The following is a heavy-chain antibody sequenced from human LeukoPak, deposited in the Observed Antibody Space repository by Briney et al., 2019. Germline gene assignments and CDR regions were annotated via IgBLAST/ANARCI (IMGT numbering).Heavy chain of an antibody. CDR3: AAKSSKQPPNYYYYMDV. D-gene: IGHD1/OR15-1a*01. J-gene: IGHJ6*03. CDR2: IVVGSGYT. Sequence: SVKVSCKASGFTFSSSAVQWVRQARGQRLEWIGWIVVGSGYTNYAQIFEERVIISWDMSTSTAYMELSSLRSEDTAVYYCAAKSSKQPPNYYYYMDVWGKGTTVTVSS. V-gene: IGHV1-58*01. CDR1: GFTFSSSA.